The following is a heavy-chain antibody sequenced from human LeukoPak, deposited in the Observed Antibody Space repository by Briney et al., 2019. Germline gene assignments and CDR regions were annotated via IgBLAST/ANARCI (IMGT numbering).Heavy chain of an antibody. J-gene: IGHJ4*02. Sequence: GGSLRLSCAASGFTVSSNYMSWVRQAPGKGLEWVSVIYSGGSTYYADSVKGRFTISRDNSRNTVYVQMNSLTPEDTAVYYCVKGLDYSSSQMDSRGQGTLVTVSS. CDR1: GFTVSSNY. CDR2: IYSGGST. D-gene: IGHD6-6*01. V-gene: IGHV3-53*05. CDR3: VKGLDYSSSQMDS.